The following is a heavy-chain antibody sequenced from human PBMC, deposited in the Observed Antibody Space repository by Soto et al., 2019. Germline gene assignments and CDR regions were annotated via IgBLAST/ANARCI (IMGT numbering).Heavy chain of an antibody. CDR3: ARDPEWDGNHFDI. CDR2: INSDGSTT. CDR1: AFTFSTYW. V-gene: IGHV3-74*01. Sequence: TGGSLRLSCAASAFTFSTYWMHWVRQAPGKGLVWVSRINSDGSTTTYADSVKGRFTISRDNAKNTLYLQMNSLSVEDTAVYYCARDPEWDGNHFDIWGQGTMVTVSS. J-gene: IGHJ3*02. D-gene: IGHD1-26*01.